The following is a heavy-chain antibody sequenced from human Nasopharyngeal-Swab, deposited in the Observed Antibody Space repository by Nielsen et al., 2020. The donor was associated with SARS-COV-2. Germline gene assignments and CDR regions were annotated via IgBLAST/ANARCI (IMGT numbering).Heavy chain of an antibody. J-gene: IGHJ4*02. Sequence: GESLKISCTASGFTFSDYFMSWIRQAPGKGLEWVTYISRSGSSIYYADSVKGRFTISRDNAKNSLYLQMNSLRAEDTAVYYCARETPAMFAYWGQGTLVTVSS. V-gene: IGHV3-11*04. CDR1: GFTFSDYF. CDR3: ARETPAMFAY. CDR2: ISRSGSSI.